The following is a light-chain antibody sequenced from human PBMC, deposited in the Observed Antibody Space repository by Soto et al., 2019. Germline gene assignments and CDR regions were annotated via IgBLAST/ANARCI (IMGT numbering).Light chain of an antibody. V-gene: IGKV1-9*01. CDR3: QQLNSYSRIT. J-gene: IGKJ4*01. Sequence: DIQLTQSPSFLSASVGDRVTITCRASQGISSYLAWYQQKPGQAPKLLIYAASTLQSGVPSRFSGSGSGTEFTLTISSLQPEDFATYYCQQLNSYSRITFGGGTKVEIK. CDR2: AAS. CDR1: QGISSY.